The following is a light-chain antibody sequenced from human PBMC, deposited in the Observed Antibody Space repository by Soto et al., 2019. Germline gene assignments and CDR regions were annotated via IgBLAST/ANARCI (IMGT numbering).Light chain of an antibody. Sequence: EIVLTQSPGTLSLSPGERATLSCRASQSVTNNFLAWYQQKPGQAPRLLVYGVSSRATGIPDRFSGSGSGADFTITISRLEPEDFAVFYCQQYGSSPWTFGQVTKVEIK. CDR2: GVS. CDR1: QSVTNNF. CDR3: QQYGSSPWT. V-gene: IGKV3-20*01. J-gene: IGKJ1*01.